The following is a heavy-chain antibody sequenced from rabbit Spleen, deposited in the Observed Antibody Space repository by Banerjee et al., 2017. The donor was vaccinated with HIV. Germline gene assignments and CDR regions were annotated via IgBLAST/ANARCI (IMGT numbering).Heavy chain of an antibody. V-gene: IGHV1S7*01. Sequence: QLVESGGGLVQPGGSLKLSCKASGIDFTNYYISWVRQAPGKGLEWIGIIYAAKGSTDYASWVNGRFTISSDNAQSTVDLKMTGLTAADTATYFCTRAIVPWLGLTRLDLWGPGTVTVS. CDR3: TRAIVPWLGLTRLDL. CDR2: IYAAKGST. CDR1: GIDFTNYY. J-gene: IGHJ3*01. D-gene: IGHD4-1*01.